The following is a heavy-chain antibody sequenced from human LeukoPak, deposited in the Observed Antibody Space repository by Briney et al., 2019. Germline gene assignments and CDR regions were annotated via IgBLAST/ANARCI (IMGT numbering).Heavy chain of an antibody. CDR3: ARVDPRGYCSSPSCFL. D-gene: IGHD2-2*01. V-gene: IGHV4-4*07. J-gene: IGHJ4*02. CDR2: IYNNGNT. CDR1: GGSISNYY. Sequence: SETLSLTCTVSGGSISNYYWSWIRQPAGKGLEWIGRIYNNGNTNYNPSLKSRVTMSIDTSKNHFSLNLSSVTAADTAVYYCARVDPRGYCSSPSCFLWGQGTLVTVSS.